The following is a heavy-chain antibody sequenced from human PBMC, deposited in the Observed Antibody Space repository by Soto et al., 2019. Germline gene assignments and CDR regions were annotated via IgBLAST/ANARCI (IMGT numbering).Heavy chain of an antibody. CDR1: GGSFSDYS. J-gene: IGHJ6*03. D-gene: IGHD3-10*01. CDR3: ARLQRTFGSYYHYYYMDV. V-gene: IGHV4-34*01. Sequence: EQLQQWGAGLLKPSETLSITCAVFGGSFSDYSWSWIRQPPGRGLEWIGEINHSGSTNYNPSLKSRVTILGDTSKSQFSLKLSSVTAADTAVYYCARLQRTFGSYYHYYYMDVWGRRTTVTVSS. CDR2: INHSGST.